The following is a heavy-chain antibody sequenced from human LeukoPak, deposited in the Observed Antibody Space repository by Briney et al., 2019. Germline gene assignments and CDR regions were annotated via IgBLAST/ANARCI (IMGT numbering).Heavy chain of an antibody. Sequence: SETLSLTCTVSGGSISSGDYYWSWIRQPPGKGLEWIGYIYYSGSTYYNPSLKSRVTISVDTSKNQFSLKLSSVTAADTAVYYCARRIRGVTQGHYYYYMDVWGKGTTVTVSS. CDR3: ARRIRGVTQGHYYYYMDV. D-gene: IGHD5-18*01. CDR2: IYYSGST. V-gene: IGHV4-30-4*08. CDR1: GGSISSGDYY. J-gene: IGHJ6*03.